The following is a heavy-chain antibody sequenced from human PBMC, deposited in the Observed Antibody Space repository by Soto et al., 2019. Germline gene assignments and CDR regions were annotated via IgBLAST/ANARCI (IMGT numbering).Heavy chain of an antibody. J-gene: IGHJ4*02. CDR2: LVVGSGST. Sequence: SVKVSCKTSGFPFSTSSIQWMRQTRGRRLEWIGWLVVGSGSTKYAQKFQQRVTFSTDVSTSTAYMDLGSLESEDTAVYFCASSSGAYYGGLDLWGQGTLVTVS. D-gene: IGHD3-10*01. CDR3: ASSSGAYYGGLDL. CDR1: GFPFSTSS. V-gene: IGHV1-58*02.